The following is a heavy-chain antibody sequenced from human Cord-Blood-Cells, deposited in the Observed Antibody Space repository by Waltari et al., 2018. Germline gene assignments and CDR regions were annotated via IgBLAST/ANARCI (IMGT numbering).Heavy chain of an antibody. CDR1: GYTFTGYY. D-gene: IGHD2-21*01. Sequence: QVQLVQSGAEVKKPGASVKVSCKASGYTFTGYYMHWVRQSPGQGLEWMGWCNPSRGVTSYAQKVQGCGTMTRDTSISTAYMELSRLRSDDTAVYYCARSPQGIPDAFDIWGQGTMVTVSS. CDR3: ARSPQGIPDAFDI. J-gene: IGHJ3*02. V-gene: IGHV1-2*04. CDR2: CNPSRGVT.